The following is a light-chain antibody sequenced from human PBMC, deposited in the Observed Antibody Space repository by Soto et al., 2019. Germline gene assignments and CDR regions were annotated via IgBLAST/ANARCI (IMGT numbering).Light chain of an antibody. V-gene: IGKV3-15*01. CDR2: GAS. Sequence: IVMTQSPATLSVSPGERATLSCRASRSVSSNLAWYQRRPGQAPRLLIYGASTRATGIPARFSGSGSETEFTLTISSLQSEDFAVYYCQHYNNWPPWTFGQGTKVE. CDR3: QHYNNWPPWT. J-gene: IGKJ1*01. CDR1: RSVSSN.